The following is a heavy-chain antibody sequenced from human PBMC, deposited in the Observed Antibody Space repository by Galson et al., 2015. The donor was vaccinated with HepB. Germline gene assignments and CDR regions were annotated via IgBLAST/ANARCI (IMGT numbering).Heavy chain of an antibody. CDR1: GFTFSAHN. J-gene: IGHJ4*02. D-gene: IGHD3-9*01. Sequence: SLRLSCAASGFTFSAHNMHWVRQAPVKGLEWLAIISPDGSTTIYADSVKGQFTISRDNFKNSLFLQVDGLRPEDTAMYYCARDFGWNFDLWGQGTLVTVSS. CDR3: ARDFGWNFDL. CDR2: ISPDGSTT. V-gene: IGHV3-30-3*01.